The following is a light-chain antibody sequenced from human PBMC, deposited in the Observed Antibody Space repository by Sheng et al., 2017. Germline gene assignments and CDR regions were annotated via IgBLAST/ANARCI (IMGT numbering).Light chain of an antibody. CDR2: GAS. CDR3: QQYNNLYS. V-gene: IGKV3-15*01. J-gene: IGKJ2*03. CDR1: QSVSSSY. Sequence: EIVLTQSPGTLSLSPGERATLSCRASQSVSSSYLAWYQQKPGQAPRLLIYGASTRATGIPARFSGSGSGTEFTLTISSLQSEDFAVYYCQQYNNLYSFGQGTKVEIK.